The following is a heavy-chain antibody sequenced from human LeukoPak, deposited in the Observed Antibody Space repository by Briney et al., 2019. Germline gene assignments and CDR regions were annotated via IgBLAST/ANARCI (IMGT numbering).Heavy chain of an antibody. CDR2: IYTSGST. CDR3: ARDRDFWGGYGFDP. D-gene: IGHD3-3*01. CDR1: GGSISSYY. J-gene: IGHJ5*02. Sequence: SETLSLTCTVSGGSISSYYWSWIRQPAGKGLEWIGRIYTSGSTNYNPSLKSRVTMSVDTSKNQFSLKPSSVTAADTAVYYCARDRDFWGGYGFDPWGQGTLVTVSS. V-gene: IGHV4-4*07.